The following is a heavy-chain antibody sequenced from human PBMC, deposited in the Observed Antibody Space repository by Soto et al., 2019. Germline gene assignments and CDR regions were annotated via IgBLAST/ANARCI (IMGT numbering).Heavy chain of an antibody. V-gene: IGHV4-31*03. D-gene: IGHD3-22*01. Sequence: PSETLALTCTVSGGSISSGGYYWSWIRQHPGKGLEWIGYIYYSGSTYYNPSLKSRVTISVDTSKNQFSLKLSSVTAADTAVYYCARVGTDYGYYYDSSGSYFDYWGQGTLVTGSS. CDR2: IYYSGST. J-gene: IGHJ4*02. CDR1: GGSISSGGYY. CDR3: ARVGTDYGYYYDSSGSYFDY.